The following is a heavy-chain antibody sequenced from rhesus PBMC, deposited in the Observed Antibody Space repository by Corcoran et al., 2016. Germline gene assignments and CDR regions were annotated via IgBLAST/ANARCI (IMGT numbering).Heavy chain of an antibody. CDR1: GSSMSSGYV. J-gene: IGHJ4*01. Sequence: QVQLQESGPRLVKPSAIRPPTCAGAGSSMSSGYVGGWPRQPPGKGLGWFAHISAQVIQFLNPALKRLVTISTDTSKNQFFLRLSSMTAADTAMYYCASSEYCLGSCCHGYFDYCGQGFLVTVSS. V-gene: IGHV4-127*01. CDR2: ISAQVIQ. D-gene: IGHD2-21*01. CDR3: ASSEYCLGSCCHGYFDY.